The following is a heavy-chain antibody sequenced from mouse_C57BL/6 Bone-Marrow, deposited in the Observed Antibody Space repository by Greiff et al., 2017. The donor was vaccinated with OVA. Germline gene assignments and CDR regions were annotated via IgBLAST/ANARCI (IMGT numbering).Heavy chain of an antibody. V-gene: IGHV5-9-1*02. CDR2: ISSGGDYI. Sequence: EVKLMESGEGLVKPGGSLKLSCAASGFTFSSYAMSWVRQTPEKRLEWVAYISSGGDYIYYADTVKGRFTISRDNARNTLYLQMSSLKSEDTAMYYCTRDGATTAPWYFDVWGTGTTVTVSS. CDR1: GFTFSSYA. J-gene: IGHJ1*03. D-gene: IGHD1-2*01. CDR3: TRDGATTAPWYFDV.